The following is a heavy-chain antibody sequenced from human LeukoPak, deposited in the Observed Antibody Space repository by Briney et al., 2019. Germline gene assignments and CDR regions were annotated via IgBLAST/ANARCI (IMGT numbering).Heavy chain of an antibody. V-gene: IGHV4-34*01. Sequence: SETLSLTCAVYGGSFSGYYWSWIRQPPGKGLEWIGEINHSGSTNYNPSLKSRVTISVDTSKNHFSLKLSSVTAADTAVYYCARDIVVISAAMSFDYGGQGTLVTVSS. J-gene: IGHJ4*02. CDR1: GGSFSGYY. CDR2: INHSGST. D-gene: IGHD2-2*01. CDR3: ARDIVVISAAMSFDY.